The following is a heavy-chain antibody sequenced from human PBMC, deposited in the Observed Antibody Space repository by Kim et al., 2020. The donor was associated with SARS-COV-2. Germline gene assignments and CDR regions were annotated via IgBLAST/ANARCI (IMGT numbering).Heavy chain of an antibody. D-gene: IGHD3-22*01. Sequence: GGSLRLSCAASGFTFSSYSMNWVRQAPGKGLEWVSYISSSSSTIYYADSVKGRFTISRDNAKNSLYLQMNSLRAEDTAVYYCGRDARHYYDSSGDRGDAFDIGGQGTMVTVSS. CDR2: ISSSSSTI. V-gene: IGHV3-48*04. CDR1: GFTFSSYS. CDR3: GRDARHYYDSSGDRGDAFDI. J-gene: IGHJ3*02.